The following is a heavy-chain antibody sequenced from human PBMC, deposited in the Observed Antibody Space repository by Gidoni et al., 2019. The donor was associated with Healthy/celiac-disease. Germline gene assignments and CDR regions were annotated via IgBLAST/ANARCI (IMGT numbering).Heavy chain of an antibody. Sequence: EVQLVESGGGLVQPGGYLRLSCAASGFTLSRYSMNWVRQAPGKGLEWVSYISSSSSTIYYADSVKGRFTISRDNAKNSLYLQMNSLRDEDTAVYYCATDIVVVPAATGGPYWGQGTLVTVSS. CDR2: ISSSSSTI. CDR3: ATDIVVVPAATGGPY. CDR1: GFTLSRYS. V-gene: IGHV3-48*02. J-gene: IGHJ4*02. D-gene: IGHD2-2*01.